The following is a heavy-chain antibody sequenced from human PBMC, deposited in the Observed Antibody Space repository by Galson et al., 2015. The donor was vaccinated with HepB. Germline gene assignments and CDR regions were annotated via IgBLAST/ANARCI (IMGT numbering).Heavy chain of an antibody. V-gene: IGHV3-48*02. Sequence: SLRLSCAASGFTFSSYSINWVRQAPGKGLEWLSYISSSSSNIYYADSVKGRFTISRDNAKNSLYLQMNSLRDEDTAVYFCAREADGYNDPYFDYWGQGTLVTVSS. CDR2: ISSSSSNI. J-gene: IGHJ4*02. CDR1: GFTFSSYS. CDR3: AREADGYNDPYFDY. D-gene: IGHD5-24*01.